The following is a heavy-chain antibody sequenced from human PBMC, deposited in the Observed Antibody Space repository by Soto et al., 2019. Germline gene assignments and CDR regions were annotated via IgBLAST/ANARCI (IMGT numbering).Heavy chain of an antibody. CDR2: IYYNGTT. D-gene: IGHD3-10*01. J-gene: IGHJ6*02. V-gene: IGHV3-53*01. Sequence: VHLVESGGGLIQPGGSLRLSCAASGLTVGDNYMSWVRQAPGMGLEWVSAIYYNGTTYYADSVKGRFTISRDTSKNTLSLQMDSLRVEDTAVYYCVRPLSSGRNYGKDVWGQGTTVTASS. CDR1: GLTVGDNY. CDR3: VRPLSSGRNYGKDV.